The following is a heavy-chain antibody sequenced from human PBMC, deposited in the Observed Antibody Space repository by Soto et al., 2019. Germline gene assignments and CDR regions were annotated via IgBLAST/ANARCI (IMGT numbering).Heavy chain of an antibody. Sequence: SETLSLTCTVSGASISSYYWSWIRQPPGKGLEWIGYIYYTGSTNYNPSLKSRVTISVDTSKNQFSLKLSSVTAADTAVYYCARENGYSAFDIWGQGTMVTVSS. CDR3: ARENGYSAFDI. CDR2: IYYTGST. D-gene: IGHD3-22*01. V-gene: IGHV4-59*01. CDR1: GASISSYY. J-gene: IGHJ3*02.